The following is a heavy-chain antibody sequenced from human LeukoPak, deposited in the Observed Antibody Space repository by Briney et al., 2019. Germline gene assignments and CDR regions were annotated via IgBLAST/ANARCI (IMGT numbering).Heavy chain of an antibody. J-gene: IGHJ4*02. D-gene: IGHD4-17*01. CDR2: IYYSGNT. Sequence: PSETLSLTCTGGSVASHHWNWIRQPPGKGLEWISYIYYSGNTEYNPALRSRVTISVDTAKDQFSLTLRFVTAADTAVYYCARGYFGDYGRLDNWGQGTLVTVSS. CDR1: GSVASHH. V-gene: IGHV4-59*02. CDR3: ARGYFGDYGRLDN.